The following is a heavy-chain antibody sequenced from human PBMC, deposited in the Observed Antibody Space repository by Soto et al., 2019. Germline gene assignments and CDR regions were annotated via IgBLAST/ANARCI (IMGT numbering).Heavy chain of an antibody. CDR2: INPDTDDT. CDR1: GYTFIDYY. V-gene: IGHV1-2*02. D-gene: IGHD3-22*01. J-gene: IGHJ6*02. CDR3: ARDYFDRSGLYGMDL. Sequence: QLLQPGAEVRKPGASVKVSCKASGYTFIDYYMHWVRQAPGQGLEWMGWINPDTDDTHYAQKFQGRLIMTRDTSINTVYMELSRLTSDDTAVYYCARDYFDRSGLYGMDLWGQGTTVTVSS.